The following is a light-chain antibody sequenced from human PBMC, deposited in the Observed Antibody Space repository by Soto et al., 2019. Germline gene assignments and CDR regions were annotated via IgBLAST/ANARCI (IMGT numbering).Light chain of an antibody. V-gene: IGKV3-20*01. CDR2: GAS. CDR3: QQYVSSGYT. J-gene: IGKJ2*01. CDR1: QSVSSSY. Sequence: EIVLTQSPGTLSLSPGERATLSCRASQSVSSSYLAWYQQKPGQGPRLLIYGASTRATGIPDRFSGSGSGTDFTLTIARLEPVDFAVYYCQQYVSSGYTFGEGNKLEIK.